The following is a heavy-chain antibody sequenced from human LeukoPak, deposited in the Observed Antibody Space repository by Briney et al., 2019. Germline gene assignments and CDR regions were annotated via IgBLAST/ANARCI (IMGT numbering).Heavy chain of an antibody. CDR2: VISDGGST. CDR1: GFTFDDYT. Sequence: PGGSLRLSCTTSGFTFDDYTMHWVRQAPGKGLEWVSLVISDGGSTYYADSVKGRFTISRDNSKNSLYLQMNSLRTEDTALYYCAKSGLRFGPPDYWGQGTLVTVSS. D-gene: IGHD5-12*01. V-gene: IGHV3-43*01. J-gene: IGHJ4*02. CDR3: AKSGLRFGPPDY.